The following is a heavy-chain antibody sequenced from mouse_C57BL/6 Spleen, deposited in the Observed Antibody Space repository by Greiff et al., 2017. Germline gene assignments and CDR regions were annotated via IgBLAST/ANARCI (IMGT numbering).Heavy chain of an antibody. CDR2: ISYDGSN. Sequence: DVKLQESGPGLVKPSQSLSLTCSVTGYSITSGYYWNWIRQFPGNKLEWMGYISYDGSNNFNPSLKNRISITRDTSKNQFFLKLNSVTTEDTATYYCARESTVVRYWYFDVWGTGTTVTVSS. V-gene: IGHV3-6*01. CDR3: ARESTVVRYWYFDV. J-gene: IGHJ1*03. CDR1: GYSITSGYY. D-gene: IGHD1-1*01.